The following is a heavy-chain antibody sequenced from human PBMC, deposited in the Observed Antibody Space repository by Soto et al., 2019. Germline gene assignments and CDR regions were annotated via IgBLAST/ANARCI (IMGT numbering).Heavy chain of an antibody. CDR2: IYYSGST. CDR3: ARKYSYNWCFDY. Sequence: PSETLSLTCTVSDGSISNYYWSWIRQPPGKGLEWIGYIYYSGSTNYNPSLKSRVTKSVDTSKNHFSLKLSSVTAADTAVYYCARKYSYNWCFDYWGQGTLVTVSS. J-gene: IGHJ4*02. CDR1: DGSISNYY. D-gene: IGHD1-1*01. V-gene: IGHV4-59*01.